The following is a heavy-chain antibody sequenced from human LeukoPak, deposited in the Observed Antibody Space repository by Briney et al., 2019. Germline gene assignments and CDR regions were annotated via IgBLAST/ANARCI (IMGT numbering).Heavy chain of an antibody. CDR3: ATGCRGGSCTDSGFDY. CDR2: LSVSGDNT. J-gene: IGHJ4*02. V-gene: IGHV3-23*01. D-gene: IGHD2-15*01. CDR1: GFIFSIYA. Sequence: GGSLRLSWAASGFIFSIYAMNWVRQAPGKGLEWVSGLSVSGDNTFYADSVKGRFTISRDNSKYTLYLQMSSLRAEDTAVYYCATGCRGGSCTDSGFDYWGQGTLVTVSS.